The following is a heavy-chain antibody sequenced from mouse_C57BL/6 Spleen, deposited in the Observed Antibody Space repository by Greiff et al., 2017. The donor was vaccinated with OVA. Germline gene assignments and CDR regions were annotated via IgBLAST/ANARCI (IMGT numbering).Heavy chain of an antibody. Sequence: VQLQQSGAELVKPGASVKISCKASGYAFSSYWMNWVKQRPGKGLEWIGQIYPGDGDTNYNGKFKGKATLTADKSSSTAYMQLSSLTSEDSAVYFSARGVNYYGISDFDDWGQGTTLTVSS. V-gene: IGHV1-80*01. J-gene: IGHJ2*01. D-gene: IGHD1-1*01. CDR3: ARGVNYYGISDFDD. CDR1: GYAFSSYW. CDR2: IYPGDGDT.